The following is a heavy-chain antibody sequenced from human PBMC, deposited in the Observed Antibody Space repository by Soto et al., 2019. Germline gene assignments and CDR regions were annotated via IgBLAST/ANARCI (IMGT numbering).Heavy chain of an antibody. CDR1: GYTFTSYY. V-gene: IGHV1-46*03. CDR3: ARAPGVIDAFDI. J-gene: IGHJ3*02. CDR2: INPSGGST. D-gene: IGHD3-10*01. Sequence: QVQLVQSGDEVKKPGASVKVACKASGYTFTSYYMHWVRQAPGQGLEWMGIINPSGGSTSYAQKFQGRVTMTRDTSTSTVYMELSSLRSEDTAVYYCARAPGVIDAFDIWGQGTMVTVSS.